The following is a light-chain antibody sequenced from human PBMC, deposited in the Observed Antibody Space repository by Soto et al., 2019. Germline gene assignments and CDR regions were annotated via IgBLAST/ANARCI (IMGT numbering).Light chain of an antibody. J-gene: IGKJ1*01. CDR1: QSVRGSY. CDR3: QLYGSSPRP. V-gene: IGKV3-20*01. Sequence: EIVLTQSPGTLSLSPGERATLSCRASQSVRGSYLAGYQQKPGQAPRLLIYDVSTRATDIPDRFSGSGSGTDFTLIISRLEPEDFAVYYCQLYGSSPRPFGQGTKVEIK. CDR2: DVS.